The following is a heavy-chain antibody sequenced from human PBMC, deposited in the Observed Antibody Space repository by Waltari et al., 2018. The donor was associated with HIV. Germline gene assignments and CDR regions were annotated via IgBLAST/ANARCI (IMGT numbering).Heavy chain of an antibody. D-gene: IGHD5-12*01. J-gene: IGHJ3*02. CDR2: IYDSGST. CDR1: GGSVSSGTYY. CDR3: ARMGWLQLGGAFDI. Sequence: QVQLQESGPGLVKPSETLSLTCTVSGGSVSSGTYYWSWNRQSPGKGLEWIGHIYDSGSTNYDPSLKSRVTISVDTSNNQFSLKLSSVTAADTAVYYCARMGWLQLGGAFDIWGQGTMVSVSS. V-gene: IGHV4-61*01.